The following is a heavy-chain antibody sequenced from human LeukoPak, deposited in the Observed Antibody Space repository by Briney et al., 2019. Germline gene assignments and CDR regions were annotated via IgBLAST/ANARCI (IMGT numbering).Heavy chain of an antibody. Sequence: ASVKVSCTASGYTFTGYYMPWVRQAPGQGLEWMGWINPNSGGTHYAQKFQGRVTMTRDTSISTAYRELSRLRSDDTAVYYCARAGVIYYGSARDAFDIWGQGKMVTVSS. CDR1: GYTFTGYY. CDR2: INPNSGGT. D-gene: IGHD3-10*01. J-gene: IGHJ3*02. V-gene: IGHV1-2*02. CDR3: ARAGVIYYGSARDAFDI.